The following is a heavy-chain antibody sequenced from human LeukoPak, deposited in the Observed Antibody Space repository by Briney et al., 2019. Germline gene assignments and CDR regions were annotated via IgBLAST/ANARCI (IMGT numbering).Heavy chain of an antibody. CDR1: GCTFTGYY. V-gene: IGHV1-2*06. Sequence: ASVKVSCKASGCTFTGYYMHWVRQAPGQGLEWMGRINPNSGGTNYAQKFQGRVTMTRDTSISTAYMELSRLRSDDTAVYYCARWGLGCSSTSCHDAFDIWGQGTMVTVSS. D-gene: IGHD2-2*01. CDR2: INPNSGGT. J-gene: IGHJ3*02. CDR3: ARWGLGCSSTSCHDAFDI.